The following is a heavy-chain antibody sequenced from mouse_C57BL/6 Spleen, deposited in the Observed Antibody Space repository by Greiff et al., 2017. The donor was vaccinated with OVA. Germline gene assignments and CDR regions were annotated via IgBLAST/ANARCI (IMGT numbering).Heavy chain of an antibody. V-gene: IGHV1-64*01. CDR1: GYTFTSYW. CDR2: IHPTSGST. J-gene: IGHJ2*01. CDR3: ATVITTVVEPYYFDY. Sequence: QVQLQQPGAELVKPGASVKLSCKASGYTFTSYWMHWVKQRPGQGLEWIGMIHPTSGSTNYNEKFKSKATLTVDKSSSTAYMQLSSLTSEDSAVYYCATVITTVVEPYYFDYWGQGTTLTVSS. D-gene: IGHD1-1*01.